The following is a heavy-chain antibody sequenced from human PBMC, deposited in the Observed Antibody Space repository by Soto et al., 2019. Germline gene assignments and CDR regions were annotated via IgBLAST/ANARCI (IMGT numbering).Heavy chain of an antibody. CDR2: INHSGST. V-gene: IGHV4-34*01. J-gene: IGHJ3*02. D-gene: IGHD2-2*01. CDR3: ARVPIVLVPAARGVSAFDI. Sequence: SETLSLTCAVYGGSFSGYYWSWIRQPPGKGLEWIGEINHSGSTNYNPSLKSRVTISVDTSKNQFSLKLSSVTAADTAVYYCARVPIVLVPAARGVSAFDIWCQGTMVT. CDR1: GGSFSGYY.